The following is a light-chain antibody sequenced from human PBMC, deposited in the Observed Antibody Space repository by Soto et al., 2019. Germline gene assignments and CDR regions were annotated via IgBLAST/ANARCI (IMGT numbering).Light chain of an antibody. CDR2: GAS. J-gene: IGKJ1*01. CDR1: QSVSSN. CDR3: RQYTLWPQT. V-gene: IGKV3-15*01. Sequence: EIVMTQSPATLSVSPGERATLSCRASQSVSSNLAWYQQKPGQAPRLLIYGASTRATGIPARFGGSGSGTDFTLTISSLQAEDFAIYYCRQYTLWPQTFGQGINVEIK.